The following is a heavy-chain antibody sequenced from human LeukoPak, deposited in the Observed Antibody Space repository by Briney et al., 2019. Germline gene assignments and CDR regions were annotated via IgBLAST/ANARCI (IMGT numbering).Heavy chain of an antibody. CDR1: GGSISSSSYY. D-gene: IGHD6-13*01. CDR2: IYYSGST. J-gene: IGHJ4*02. Sequence: KPSETLSPTCTVSGGSISSSSYYWGWIRQPPGKGLEWIGSIYYSGSTYYNPSLKSRVTISVDTSKNQFSLKLSSVTAADTAVYYCARHAFTPYSSSWYWADYWGQGTLVTVSS. CDR3: ARHAFTPYSSSWYWADY. V-gene: IGHV4-39*01.